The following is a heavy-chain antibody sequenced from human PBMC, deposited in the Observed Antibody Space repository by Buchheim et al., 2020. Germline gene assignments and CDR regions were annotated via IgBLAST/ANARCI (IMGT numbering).Heavy chain of an antibody. J-gene: IGHJ4*02. D-gene: IGHD5-24*01. Sequence: QLQLQESGPGLVKPSETLSLTCTVSGGSISSSSYYWGWIRQPPGKGLEWIGSIYYSGSTYYNPSLKSRVTISVDTSKNQFSLRLSSVTAADTAVYYCARLRVEMATIVDYWGQGTL. CDR1: GGSISSSSYY. V-gene: IGHV4-39*01. CDR2: IYYSGST. CDR3: ARLRVEMATIVDY.